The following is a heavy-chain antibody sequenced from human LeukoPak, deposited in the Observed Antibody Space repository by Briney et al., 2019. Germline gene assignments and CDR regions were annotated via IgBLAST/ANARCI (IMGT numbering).Heavy chain of an antibody. Sequence: SETLSRTCAVYGGSFSGYYWSWIRQPPGKGLEWIGEINHSGSTNYNLSLKSRVTISVDTSKNQFSLKLSSVTAADTAVYYCARRTQGWLLLSNFDYWGQGTLVTVSS. CDR1: GGSFSGYY. V-gene: IGHV4-34*01. CDR3: ARRTQGWLLLSNFDY. CDR2: INHSGST. J-gene: IGHJ4*02. D-gene: IGHD3-22*01.